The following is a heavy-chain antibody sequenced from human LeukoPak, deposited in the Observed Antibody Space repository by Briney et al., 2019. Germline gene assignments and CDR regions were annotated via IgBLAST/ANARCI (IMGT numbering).Heavy chain of an antibody. CDR2: INSDGSST. CDR3: ARDTDERVYGMDV. J-gene: IGHJ6*02. Sequence: GGSLRLSCAASGFTFSSYWMHWVRQAPGKGLVWVSRINSDGSSTSYADSVKGRFTISRDNAKDTLYLQMNSLRAEDTAVYYCARDTDERVYGMDVWGQGTTVTVSS. V-gene: IGHV3-74*01. CDR1: GFTFSSYW.